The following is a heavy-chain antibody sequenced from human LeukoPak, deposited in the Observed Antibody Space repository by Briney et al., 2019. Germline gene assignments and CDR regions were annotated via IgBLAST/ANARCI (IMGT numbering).Heavy chain of an antibody. V-gene: IGHV1-18*01. CDR3: ARDSGERGSGSYLIAY. Sequence: ASVKVSCKASGYTFTSYGISWVRQAPGQGLEGMGWISAYNGNTNYAQKLQGRVTMTTDTSTSTAYMELRRLRSDDTAVYYCARDSGERGSGSYLIAYWGQGTLVTVSS. CDR2: ISAYNGNT. CDR1: GYTFTSYG. J-gene: IGHJ4*02. D-gene: IGHD3-10*01.